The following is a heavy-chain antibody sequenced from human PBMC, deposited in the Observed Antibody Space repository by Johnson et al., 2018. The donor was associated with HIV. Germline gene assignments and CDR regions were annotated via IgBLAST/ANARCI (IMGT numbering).Heavy chain of an antibody. CDR2: SNSDGSYT. D-gene: IGHD6-13*01. J-gene: IGHJ3*02. V-gene: IGHV3-74*03. Sequence: EVQLVESGGGLVQPGGSLRLSCAASGLIFSRSWMHWVRQAPGKGLVWVSRSNSDGSYTTYADSVKGRFTISRENSKNTLYLQMNSLKVEDTAVYYCARDKGSWFDDAFDIWGQGTMVTVSS. CDR3: ARDKGSWFDDAFDI. CDR1: GLIFSRSW.